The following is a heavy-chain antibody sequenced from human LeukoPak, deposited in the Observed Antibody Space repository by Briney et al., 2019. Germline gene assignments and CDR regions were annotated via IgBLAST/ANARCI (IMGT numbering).Heavy chain of an antibody. CDR3: ATVMYSGYVINWFDP. CDR1: GYTLTELS. Sequence: VKVSCXVSGYTLTELSMHWVRQAPGKGLEWMGGFDPEDGETIYAQKFQGRVTMTEDTSTDTAYMELSSPRSEDTAVYYCATVMYSGYVINWFDPWGQGTLVTVSS. J-gene: IGHJ5*02. V-gene: IGHV1-24*01. CDR2: FDPEDGET. D-gene: IGHD5-12*01.